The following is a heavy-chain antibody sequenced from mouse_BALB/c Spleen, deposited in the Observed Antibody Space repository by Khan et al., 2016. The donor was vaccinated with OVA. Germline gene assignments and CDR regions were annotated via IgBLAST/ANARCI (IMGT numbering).Heavy chain of an antibody. Sequence: EVELVESGGGLVKPGGPLKLSCAASGFTFSSYAMSWVRQTPEKRLEWVATISSGGDYTYYPDSVKGRFTISRVNAKTLYLQMSSLRSEDTAMYYCARHNYGPFAYWGQGTLVTVSA. CDR1: GFTFSSYA. V-gene: IGHV5-9-3*01. CDR2: ISSGGDYT. CDR3: ARHNYGPFAY. D-gene: IGHD1-1*01. J-gene: IGHJ3*01.